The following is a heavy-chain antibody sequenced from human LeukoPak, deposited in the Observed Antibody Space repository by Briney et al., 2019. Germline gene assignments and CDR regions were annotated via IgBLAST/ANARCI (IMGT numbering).Heavy chain of an antibody. CDR1: GGSISSGGYY. J-gene: IGHJ5*02. CDR2: IYHSGST. V-gene: IGHV4-30-4*08. Sequence: SQTLSLTCTVSGGSISSGGYYWSWIRQPPGKGLEWIGYIYHSGSTYYNPSLESRVTISVDTSKNQFSLKLSSVTAADTAVYYCARGTVVVVITSFDPWGQGTLVTVSS. CDR3: ARGTVVVVITSFDP. D-gene: IGHD3-22*01.